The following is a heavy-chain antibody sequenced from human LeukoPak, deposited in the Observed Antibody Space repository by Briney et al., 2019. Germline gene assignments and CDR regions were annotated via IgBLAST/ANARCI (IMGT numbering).Heavy chain of an antibody. CDR1: GGSISSSSYY. J-gene: IGHJ4*02. CDR2: IYYSGST. Sequence: PSEALSLTCTVSGGSISSSSYYWGWIRQPPGKGLEWIGCIYYSGSTYYNPSLKSRVTISVDTSKNQFSLKLSSVTAADTAVYYCARQGDIVATTKDRFYFDYWGQGTLVTVSS. CDR3: ARQGDIVATTKDRFYFDY. V-gene: IGHV4-39*01. D-gene: IGHD5-12*01.